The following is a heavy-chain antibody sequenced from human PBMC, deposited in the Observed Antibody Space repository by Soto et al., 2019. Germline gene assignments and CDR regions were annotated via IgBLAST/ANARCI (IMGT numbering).Heavy chain of an antibody. CDR3: ARAPPVWGSYRYIY. Sequence: GASVKVSCKASGYTFTSYGISWVRQAPGQGLEWMGWISANNGNTNYAQKLQGRVTMTTDTSTSTAYMELRSLRSDDTAVYYCARAPPVWGSYRYIYWGQGTLVTVSS. CDR2: ISANNGNT. J-gene: IGHJ4*02. D-gene: IGHD3-16*02. CDR1: GYTFTSYG. V-gene: IGHV1-18*04.